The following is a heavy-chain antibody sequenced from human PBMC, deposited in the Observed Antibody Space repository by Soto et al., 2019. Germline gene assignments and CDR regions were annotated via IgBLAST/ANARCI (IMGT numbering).Heavy chain of an antibody. CDR3: AKNGQPPYYYYGLDV. D-gene: IGHD2-8*01. CDR2: ISGYNGDT. J-gene: IGHJ6*02. CDR1: GYTFSRYG. Sequence: QGQLVQSGGEVKKPGASVKVSCKASGYTFSRYGISWVRQAPGQGLEWMGWISGYNGDTNYAQKFQGRVTMTIDTSTPTAYMELRGLTSDETAIYYCAKNGQPPYYYYGLDVWGQGTTVTVSS. V-gene: IGHV1-18*01.